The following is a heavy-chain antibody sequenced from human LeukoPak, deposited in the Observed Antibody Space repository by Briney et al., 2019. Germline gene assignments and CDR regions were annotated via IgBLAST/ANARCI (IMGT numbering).Heavy chain of an antibody. J-gene: IGHJ4*02. CDR3: ARDLFAYGSGTPY. V-gene: IGHV3-23*01. D-gene: IGHD3-10*01. Sequence: GGSLRLSCAASGFTFSSYAMSWVRQAPGKGLEWVSALSGGGGSTYYADSVKGRFTISRDNSKNTLYLQMNSLSADDTAVYYCARDLFAYGSGTPYWGQGTLVTVSS. CDR2: LSGGGGST. CDR1: GFTFSSYA.